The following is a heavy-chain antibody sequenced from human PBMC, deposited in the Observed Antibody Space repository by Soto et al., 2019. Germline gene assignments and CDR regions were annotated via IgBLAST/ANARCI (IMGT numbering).Heavy chain of an antibody. V-gene: IGHV1-69*06. D-gene: IGHD3-22*01. CDR3: ARGTYYYDSSGYYYGHPEANYYYYGMDV. J-gene: IGHJ6*02. Sequence: QVQLVQSGAEVKKPGSSVKVSCKASGGTFSSYAISWVRQAPGQGLEWMGGIIPIFGTANYAQKFQGRVTITEDKSTSTAYMELSSLRSEDTAVYYCARGTYYYDSSGYYYGHPEANYYYYGMDVWGQGTTVTVSS. CDR1: GGTFSSYA. CDR2: IIPIFGTA.